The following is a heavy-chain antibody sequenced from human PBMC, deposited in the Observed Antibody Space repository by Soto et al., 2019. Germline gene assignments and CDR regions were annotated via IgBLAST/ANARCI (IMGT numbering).Heavy chain of an antibody. CDR2: IRGFSPYT. D-gene: IGHD3-10*01. J-gene: IGHJ6*02. V-gene: IGHV3-21*01. CDR1: GFTFRTYT. Sequence: EVQLVESGGGLVKPGGSLRLSCISSGFTFRTYTRNWVRQAPGKGLEGVSGIRGFSPYTFYAESVKGRFTISRDNAKNSLYLQMDSLRAEDTAVYYCARDRGYDAHDYYYNAMDVWGQGTTVTVSS. CDR3: ARDRGYDAHDYYYNAMDV.